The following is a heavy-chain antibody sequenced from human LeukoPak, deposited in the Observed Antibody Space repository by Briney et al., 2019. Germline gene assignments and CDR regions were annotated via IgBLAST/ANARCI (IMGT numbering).Heavy chain of an antibody. D-gene: IGHD6-13*01. Sequence: GGSLRLSCAASGFTFSSYGMSWVRQAPGKGLEWVSAISGSGGSTYYADSVKGRFTISRDNSKNTLYLQMNSLRAEDTAVYYCAGGLRAAAGLFDYWGQGTLVTVSS. CDR1: GFTFSSYG. V-gene: IGHV3-23*01. J-gene: IGHJ4*02. CDR3: AGGLRAAAGLFDY. CDR2: ISGSGGST.